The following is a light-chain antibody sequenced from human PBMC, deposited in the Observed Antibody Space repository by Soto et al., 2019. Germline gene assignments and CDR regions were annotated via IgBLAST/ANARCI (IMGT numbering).Light chain of an antibody. CDR3: QQYGDSPLT. J-gene: IGKJ3*01. CDR1: QSVSNNY. CDR2: GAS. V-gene: IGKV3-20*01. Sequence: EIVLTQSAGTLSLSPGERATLSCRASQSVSNNYLAWYQKKPGQAPRLLIYGASTRASDIPERFSGSGSGTDFTLTISRLEPEDFGVYYCQQYGDSPLTSGPGTKVDIK.